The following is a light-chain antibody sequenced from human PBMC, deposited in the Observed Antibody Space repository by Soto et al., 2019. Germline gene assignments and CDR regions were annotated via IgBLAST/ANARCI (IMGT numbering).Light chain of an antibody. Sequence: QSVLTQPASVSGSPGQSITISCTGTSSDIGDYNYVSWYQQHPGKVPKLIIYEVTNRPSGVPDRFSGSKSGNTASLTVSGLQAEDEADYYCSSYAGSSNVFGTGTKVTVL. V-gene: IGLV2-8*01. CDR1: SSDIGDYNY. J-gene: IGLJ1*01. CDR3: SSYAGSSNV. CDR2: EVT.